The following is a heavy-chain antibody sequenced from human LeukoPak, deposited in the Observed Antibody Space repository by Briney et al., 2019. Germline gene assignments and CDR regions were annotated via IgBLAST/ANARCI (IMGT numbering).Heavy chain of an antibody. CDR2: MYYTGST. V-gene: IGHV4-59*01. J-gene: IGHJ6*02. CDR3: ARVSVVYGMDV. CDR1: GGSISSDY. Sequence: SETLSLTCSGSGGSISSDYWAWIRQPPGKGLEWIGYMYYTGSTNYTPTLKSRVTISLATYKNQFSLKLSSVTAADTAVYYCARVSVVYGMDVWGRGTTVTVSS.